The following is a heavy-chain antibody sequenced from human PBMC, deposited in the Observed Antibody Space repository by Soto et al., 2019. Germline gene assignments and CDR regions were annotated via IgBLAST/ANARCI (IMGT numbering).Heavy chain of an antibody. D-gene: IGHD6-19*01. Sequence: VQLVESGGGVVQPGRSLRLSCAASGFTFSDYAMHWVRQAPGKGLEWVAVVSHDGRNTHYADSVKGRFTISRDSSKNTVALEMTSLRAEDTAVYYCATGGGQWLVTSDFNYWGQGALVTVSS. J-gene: IGHJ4*02. CDR2: VSHDGRNT. CDR3: ATGGGQWLVTSDFNY. CDR1: GFTFSDYA. V-gene: IGHV3-30*03.